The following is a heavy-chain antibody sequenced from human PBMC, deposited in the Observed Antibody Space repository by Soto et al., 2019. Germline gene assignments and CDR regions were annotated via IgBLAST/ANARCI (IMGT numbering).Heavy chain of an antibody. Sequence: QVQLVQSGAEVKKPGSSVKVSCTASGGTFSSYAISWVRQAPGQGLEWMGGIIPIFGTANYAQKFQGRVTITADESTSTAYMGLSSLRSEDTAVYYCAREEKYSGSYLSPFDPWGQGTLVTVSS. CDR2: IIPIFGTA. CDR3: AREEKYSGSYLSPFDP. V-gene: IGHV1-69*01. D-gene: IGHD1-26*01. J-gene: IGHJ5*02. CDR1: GGTFSSYA.